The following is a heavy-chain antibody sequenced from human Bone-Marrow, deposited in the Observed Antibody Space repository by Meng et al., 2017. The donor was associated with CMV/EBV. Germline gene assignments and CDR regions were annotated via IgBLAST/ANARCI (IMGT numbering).Heavy chain of an antibody. CDR1: GGSISSSSYY. V-gene: IGHV4-39*07. Sequence: SETLSLTCTVSGGSISSSSYYWGWIRQPPGKGLEWIGSIYYSGSTYYNPSLKSRVTISVDTSKNQFSPKLSSVTAADTAVYYCARDQQLQAFEIWGQGTRVTVSS. D-gene: IGHD5-18*01. CDR2: IYYSGST. CDR3: ARDQQLQAFEI. J-gene: IGHJ3*02.